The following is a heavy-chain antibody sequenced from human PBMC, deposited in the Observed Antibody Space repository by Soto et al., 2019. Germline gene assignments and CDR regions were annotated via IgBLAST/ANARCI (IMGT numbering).Heavy chain of an antibody. CDR1: GFIFSNFG. D-gene: IGHD6-19*01. CDR2: IWYDGSNE. Sequence: PGGSLRLSXAASGFIFSNFGMHWVRQAPGKGLEWVAVIWYDGSNEYYADSVKGRFTISKDNSKNTLYLQMNSLRAEDTAVYYCARDDIPGRAVATYGMDVWGQGTTVTVSS. V-gene: IGHV3-33*01. J-gene: IGHJ6*02. CDR3: ARDDIPGRAVATYGMDV.